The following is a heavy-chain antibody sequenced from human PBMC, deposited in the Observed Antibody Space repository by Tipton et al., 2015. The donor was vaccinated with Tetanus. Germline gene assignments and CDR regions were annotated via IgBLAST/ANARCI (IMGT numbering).Heavy chain of an antibody. CDR2: IIPIFGTP. D-gene: IGHD1-26*01. J-gene: IGHJ4*02. CDR3: ARDQARGARGWNYFDY. Sequence: QLVQSGAEVKKPGSSVKVSCKVSGGMFSNYAINWVRQAPGQGPEWMGGIIPIFGTPKYAQQFQGRVTITADESTSTGYMELRSLRLEDTAVYYCARDQARGARGWNYFDYWGQGTLVTVSS. CDR1: GGMFSNYA. V-gene: IGHV1-69*01.